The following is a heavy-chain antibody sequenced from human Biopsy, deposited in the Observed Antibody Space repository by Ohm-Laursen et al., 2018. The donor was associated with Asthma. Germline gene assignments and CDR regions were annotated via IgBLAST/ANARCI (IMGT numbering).Heavy chain of an antibody. D-gene: IGHD2-2*01. CDR2: INSVFGTT. V-gene: IGHV1-69*13. CDR3: ARKAGSCISRTCYSLDF. CDR1: GGTFNTYV. Sequence: ASMKVSCKSLGGTFNTYVIGWVRQAPGQGLEWMGGINSVFGTTTYPQKFQDKVTITADDSTSTVYMELSSLRSEDTAVYYCARKAGSCISRTCYSLDFWGQGTLVTVSS. J-gene: IGHJ4*02.